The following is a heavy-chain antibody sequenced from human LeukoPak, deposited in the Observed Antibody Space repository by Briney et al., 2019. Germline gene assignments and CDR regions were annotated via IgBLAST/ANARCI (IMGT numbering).Heavy chain of an antibody. V-gene: IGHV4-4*07. Sequence: SETLSLTCTVSGGSISSYYWSWIRQPPGKGLEWIGRIYTSGSTNYNPSLKSRVTMSVDTSKNQFSLKLSSVTAADTAVYYCARTAHWFGAYYFDYWGQGTLVTVSS. J-gene: IGHJ4*02. CDR2: IYTSGST. D-gene: IGHD3-10*01. CDR3: ARTAHWFGAYYFDY. CDR1: GGSISSYY.